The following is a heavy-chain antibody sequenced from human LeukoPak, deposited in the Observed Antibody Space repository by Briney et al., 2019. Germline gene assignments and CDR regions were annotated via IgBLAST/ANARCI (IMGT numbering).Heavy chain of an antibody. V-gene: IGHV6-1*01. CDR2: TFYRSKWYY. CDR3: ARENTLVRGTRNPFDY. Sequence: PSQTLSLTCAISGDSVSSNDAAWNWIRQSPSRGLEWLGRTFYRSKWYYDSAVSVKNRITINPDTSKNQFSLQLNSVTPEDTAVYYCARENTLVRGTRNPFDYWGRGTLVTVSS. J-gene: IGHJ4*02. CDR1: GDSVSSNDAA. D-gene: IGHD3-10*01.